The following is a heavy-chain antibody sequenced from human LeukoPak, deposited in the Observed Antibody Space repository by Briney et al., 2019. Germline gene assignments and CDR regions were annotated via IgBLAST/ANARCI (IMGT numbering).Heavy chain of an antibody. V-gene: IGHV3-23*01. D-gene: IGHD6-19*01. J-gene: IGHJ4*02. CDR3: AKVWQWLAPHYFDY. CDR1: GFTFSNYA. Sequence: GGSLRLSCAASGFTFSNYAMSWVRQAPAGGLEWVSSLRGDGETFYADSVKGRFTLSRDDSKNTLYLQMNSLRAEDTAVYYCAKVWQWLAPHYFDYWGQGTLVTVSS. CDR2: LRGDGET.